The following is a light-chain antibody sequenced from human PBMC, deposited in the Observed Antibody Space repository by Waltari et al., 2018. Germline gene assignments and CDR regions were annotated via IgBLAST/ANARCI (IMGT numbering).Light chain of an antibody. J-gene: IGLJ3*02. V-gene: IGLV1-47*01. CDR2: RNN. CDR1: RSNIGSNY. Sequence: QSVLTQPPSASGTPGQRVPISCSGSRSNIGSNYVYWYQQVPGTAPKLLIYRNNQRPSGVTDRFSGSKSGTSASLAISGLRSEDEVDYYCAAWDDSLSGRVFGGGTKVTVL. CDR3: AAWDDSLSGRV.